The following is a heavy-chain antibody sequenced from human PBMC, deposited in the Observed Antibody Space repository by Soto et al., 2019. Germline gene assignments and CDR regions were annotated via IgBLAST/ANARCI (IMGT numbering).Heavy chain of an antibody. CDR2: IIPIFGTT. CDR1: GGTFSSYA. Sequence: GASVKVSCKASGGTFSSYAISWVRQAPGQGLEWMGGIIPIFGTTNYAQKFQGRVTMTADESTSTAYMELRSLRSDDTAVYYCARVRIFGVVSSIHSWFDPWGQGTLVTVSS. CDR3: ARVRIFGVVSSIHSWFDP. D-gene: IGHD3-3*01. V-gene: IGHV1-69*13. J-gene: IGHJ5*02.